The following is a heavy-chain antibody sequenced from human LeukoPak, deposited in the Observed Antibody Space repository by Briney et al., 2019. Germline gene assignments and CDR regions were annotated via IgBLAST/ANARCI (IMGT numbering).Heavy chain of an antibody. V-gene: IGHV3-30*02. Sequence: GGSLRLSCAASGFTFSSYGMHWVRRAPGKGLEWAAFIRYGGSNKYYADSVKGRFTISRDNSKNTLYLQMNSLRAEDTAVYYCAKDTEYYYYDSSGYPEGGFDYWGQGTLVTVSS. D-gene: IGHD3-22*01. CDR3: AKDTEYYYYDSSGYPEGGFDY. CDR1: GFTFSSYG. CDR2: IRYGGSNK. J-gene: IGHJ4*02.